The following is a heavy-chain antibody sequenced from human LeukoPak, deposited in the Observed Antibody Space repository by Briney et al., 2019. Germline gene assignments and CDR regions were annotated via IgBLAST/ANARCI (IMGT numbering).Heavy chain of an antibody. V-gene: IGHV1-8*01. CDR1: GYTFTSYD. CDR3: ARMEGPHDY. J-gene: IGHJ4*02. CDR2: MNPNSGTT. D-gene: IGHD1-1*01. Sequence: ASVKVSCTASGYTFTSYDINWVRQATGQGLAWMGWMNPNSGTTGYAQKFQGRVTMTRNTSISTAYMELSSLRPEDTAVYYCARMEGPHDYWGQGTLVTVSS.